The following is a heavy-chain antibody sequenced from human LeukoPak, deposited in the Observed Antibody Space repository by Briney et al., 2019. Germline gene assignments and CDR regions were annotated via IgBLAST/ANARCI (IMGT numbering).Heavy chain of an antibody. J-gene: IGHJ4*02. Sequence: GGSLRLSCAVSGFTFSSYSMNWVRQAPGKGLEWVSYISSSSSIIYYADFVKGRFTISRDNAKNSLYLQMNSLRDEDTAVYYCARDNGPVADLFDYWGQGTLVTASS. V-gene: IGHV3-48*02. CDR1: GFTFSSYS. D-gene: IGHD6-19*01. CDR3: ARDNGPVADLFDY. CDR2: ISSSSSII.